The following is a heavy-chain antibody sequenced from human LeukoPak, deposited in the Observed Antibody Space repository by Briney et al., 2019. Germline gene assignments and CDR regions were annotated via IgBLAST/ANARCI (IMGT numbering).Heavy chain of an antibody. V-gene: IGHV4-4*07. CDR1: GGSISSYY. CDR2: IYTSGST. CDR3: ARSRIWFGELYGFDP. J-gene: IGHJ5*02. D-gene: IGHD3-10*01. Sequence: PSETLSLTCTVSGGSISSYYWSWIRQPAEKGLEWIGRIYTSGSTNYNPSLKSRVTVSVDTSKNQFSLKLSSVTAADTAVYYCARSRIWFGELYGFDPWGQGTLVTVSS.